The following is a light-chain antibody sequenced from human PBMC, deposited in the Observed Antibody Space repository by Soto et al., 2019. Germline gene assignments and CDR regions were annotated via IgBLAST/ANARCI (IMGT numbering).Light chain of an antibody. CDR1: QYIGDF. J-gene: IGKJ1*01. CDR2: KAS. V-gene: IGKV1-5*03. Sequence: IHMTQSASSLSASVGYRVTITCRASQYIGDFLNWYQQKPGKAPKLLIYKASTLKSGVPSRFSGSGSGTEFTLTISSLKPDDFATYYCQQYNSYGTFGQGTKVDIK. CDR3: QQYNSYGT.